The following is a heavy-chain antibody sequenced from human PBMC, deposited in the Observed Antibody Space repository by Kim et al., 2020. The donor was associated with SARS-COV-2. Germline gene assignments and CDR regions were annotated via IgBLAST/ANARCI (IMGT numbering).Heavy chain of an antibody. Sequence: SETLSLTCTVSGGSISSYYWSWIRQPPGKGLEWIGYIYYSGSTNYNPSLKSRVTISVDTSKNQFSLKLSSVTAADTAVYYCARDHWGGSGSLFDYWGQGTLVTVSS. CDR3: ARDHWGGSGSLFDY. J-gene: IGHJ4*02. CDR1: GGSISSYY. D-gene: IGHD5-12*01. V-gene: IGHV4-59*13. CDR2: IYYSGST.